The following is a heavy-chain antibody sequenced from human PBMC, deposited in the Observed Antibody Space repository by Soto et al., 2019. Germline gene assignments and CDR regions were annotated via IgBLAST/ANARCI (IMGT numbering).Heavy chain of an antibody. CDR2: INGDGTDT. CDR1: GFTFSNYA. J-gene: IGHJ4*02. D-gene: IGHD3-16*01. V-gene: IGHV3-74*03. Sequence: HPGESLKISCAASGFTFSNYAMNWVRQAPGKGLLWVSRINGDGTDTTYADSVKGRFTISRDNAKNTVYLQMNGLRAEDTAVYCCAREVGRGSGSYYLDYWGQETLVTVSS. CDR3: AREVGRGSGSYYLDY.